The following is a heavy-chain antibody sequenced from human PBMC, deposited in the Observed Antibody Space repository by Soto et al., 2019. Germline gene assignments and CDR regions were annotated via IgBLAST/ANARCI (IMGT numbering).Heavy chain of an antibody. D-gene: IGHD6-13*01. V-gene: IGHV4-59*08. CDR3: ARQGRAEAGSEGGYDS. J-gene: IGHJ4*02. Sequence: PSETLSLTCTVSGGSISSYYWSWIRQPPGKGLEWIGYIYYSGSTNYNPSLKSRVTISVDTSKNQFSLKLSSVTAADTAVYYCARQGRAEAGSEGGYDSRAQGTLVTVSS. CDR2: IYYSGST. CDR1: GGSISSYY.